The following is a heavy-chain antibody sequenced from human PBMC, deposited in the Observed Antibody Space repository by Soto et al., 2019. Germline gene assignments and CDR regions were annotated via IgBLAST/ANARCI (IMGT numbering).Heavy chain of an antibody. D-gene: IGHD3-22*01. J-gene: IGHJ5*02. V-gene: IGHV1-69*12. CDR3: ARARGPSSGYYPYWFDP. CDR1: GGTFSSYA. CDR2: IIPIFGTA. Sequence: QVQLVQSGAEVKKPGSSVKVSCKASGGTFSSYAISWVRQAPGQGLECMGEIIPIFGTANYAQKFQGRVTITVDDSTSTAYMALSSLSSEDTAVYYCARARGPSSGYYPYWFDPWGQGTLVTVSS.